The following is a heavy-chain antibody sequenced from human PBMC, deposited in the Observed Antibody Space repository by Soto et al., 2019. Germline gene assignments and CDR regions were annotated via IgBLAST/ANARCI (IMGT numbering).Heavy chain of an antibody. Sequence: SGPTLVNPAQTLTLTCTFSGFSLSTFGMGVGWIRQPPGKAMEWLALIYWNDDKRYSPSLGSRLTITKDTSKNLVVLRMTNMDPVDTATYYCVNSRDSSPSDYWGQGTLVTVSS. CDR3: VNSRDSSPSDY. V-gene: IGHV2-5*01. J-gene: IGHJ4*02. CDR1: GFSLSTFGMG. CDR2: IYWNDDK. D-gene: IGHD2-21*02.